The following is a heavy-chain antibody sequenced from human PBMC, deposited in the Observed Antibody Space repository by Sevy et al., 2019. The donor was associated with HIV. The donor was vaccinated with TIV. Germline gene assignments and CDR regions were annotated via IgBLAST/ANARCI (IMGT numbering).Heavy chain of an antibody. V-gene: IGHV3-23*01. CDR1: GFTFSSYA. CDR2: ISGSGGST. J-gene: IGHJ5*02. Sequence: GGSLRLSCAASGFTFSSYAMSWVRQAPGKGLEWVSAISGSGGSTYYADSVKGRFTISRDNSKNTLYLQMNSLRAEDTAVYYCAKDMGGSYGINWFDPWCQGTLVTVSS. CDR3: AKDMGGSYGINWFDP. D-gene: IGHD1-26*01.